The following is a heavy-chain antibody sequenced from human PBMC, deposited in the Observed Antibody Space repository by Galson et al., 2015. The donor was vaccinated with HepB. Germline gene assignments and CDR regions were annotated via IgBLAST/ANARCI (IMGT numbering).Heavy chain of an antibody. J-gene: IGHJ4*02. D-gene: IGHD6-6*01. Sequence: SLRLSCAASGFTFSSYWMSWVRQAPGKGLEWVANIKQDGSEKYYVDSVKGRFTISRDNAKNSLYLQMNSLRAEDTAVYYCAREARRCIAARCYFDYWGQGTLVTVSS. V-gene: IGHV3-7*03. CDR2: IKQDGSEK. CDR1: GFTFSSYW. CDR3: AREARRCIAARCYFDY.